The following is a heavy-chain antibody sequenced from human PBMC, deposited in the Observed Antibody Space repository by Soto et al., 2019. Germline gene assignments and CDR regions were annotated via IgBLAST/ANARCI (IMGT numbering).Heavy chain of an antibody. Sequence: ASVKVSFKVSGYTLTELSMHWVRQAPGKGLEWMGGFDPEDGETIYAQKFQGRVTMTEDTSTDTAYMELSSLRSEDTAVYYCATANGDYVDYFDYWGQGTLVTVSS. CDR1: GYTLTELS. V-gene: IGHV1-24*01. J-gene: IGHJ4*02. CDR2: FDPEDGET. D-gene: IGHD4-17*01. CDR3: ATANGDYVDYFDY.